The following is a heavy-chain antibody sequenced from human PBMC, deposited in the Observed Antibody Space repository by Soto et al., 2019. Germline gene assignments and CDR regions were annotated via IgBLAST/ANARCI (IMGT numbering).Heavy chain of an antibody. V-gene: IGHV4-38-2*02. J-gene: IGHJ3*01. Sequence: SETLSLTCAVSGYSISSAYFWGWIRQPPGKGLEWIASIYHSGTTYYNPSLKSRGTISLDPSENQFSLELDSVTAADTAVYFCARDQFRLVGPDDAFALWRQGTMVTVS. CDR2: IYHSGTT. D-gene: IGHD2-8*02. CDR1: GYSISSAYF. CDR3: ARDQFRLVGPDDAFAL.